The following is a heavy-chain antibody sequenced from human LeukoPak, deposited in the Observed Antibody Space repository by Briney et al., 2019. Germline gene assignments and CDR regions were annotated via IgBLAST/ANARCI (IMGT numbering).Heavy chain of an antibody. Sequence: GASVKVSCKAPGYTFTTYGISWVRQAPGQGLEWMGWISAYNGNTNYAQKLQGRVTMTTDTSTSTAYMELRSLRSDDTAVYYCASSGCSGGTCYFPDYWGQGTLVTVSS. CDR1: GYTFTTYG. CDR3: ASSGCSGGTCYFPDY. D-gene: IGHD2-15*01. J-gene: IGHJ4*02. V-gene: IGHV1-18*01. CDR2: ISAYNGNT.